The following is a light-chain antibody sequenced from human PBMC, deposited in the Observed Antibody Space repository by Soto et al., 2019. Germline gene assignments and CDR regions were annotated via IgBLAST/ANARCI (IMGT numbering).Light chain of an antibody. Sequence: DIQRTQSPSSLSASVGGRVTVACRSSQSIISYLNWYQQKSGKAPKLLIYAASSLHSGVPSRVSCSGSGTYFTLTISSLQPEDFATYYCQQSYSTPRTFGQGTQVDI. CDR3: QQSYSTPRT. CDR2: AAS. CDR1: QSIISY. V-gene: IGKV1-39*01. J-gene: IGKJ1*01.